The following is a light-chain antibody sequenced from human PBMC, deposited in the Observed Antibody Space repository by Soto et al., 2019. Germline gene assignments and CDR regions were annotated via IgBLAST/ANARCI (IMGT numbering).Light chain of an antibody. J-gene: IGKJ5*01. V-gene: IGKV3-20*01. CDR2: GAS. CDR1: QSVSSSY. CDR3: KQYGSSPTT. Sequence: EIVLTQSPGTLSLSPGERATLSCRASQSVSSSYLAWYQQKPGQAPRLLIYGASSRATGIPDRFSGSGSGTDFTLTIRRLEPEDFAVYYCKQYGSSPTTFGQGTRLEIK.